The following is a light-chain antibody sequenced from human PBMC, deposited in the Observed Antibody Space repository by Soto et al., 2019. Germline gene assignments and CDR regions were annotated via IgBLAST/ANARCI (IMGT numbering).Light chain of an antibody. CDR1: QNIYNS. Sequence: DIQMTQSPSSLSASLGDRVTITCRTSQNIYNSLNWYQQQPGKAPKLLIYAASTLQSGVPSRFSGSGSGTDFTLTISSLQPEDFATYYCQQLKSFPLSFGGGTKVDIK. J-gene: IGKJ4*01. CDR2: AAS. V-gene: IGKV1-39*01. CDR3: QQLKSFPLS.